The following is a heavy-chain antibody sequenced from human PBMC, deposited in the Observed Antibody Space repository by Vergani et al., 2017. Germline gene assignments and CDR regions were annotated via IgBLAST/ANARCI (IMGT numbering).Heavy chain of an antibody. V-gene: IGHV4-61*01. CDR1: GGSVSSGSYY. CDR2: IYYSGGT. J-gene: IGHJ5*02. CDR3: ARDQSWIQPTGGWFDP. D-gene: IGHD5-18*01. Sequence: QVQLQESGPGLVKPSETLSLTCTVSGGSVSSGSYYWSWIRQPPGKGLEWIGYIYYSGGTNYNPSLKSRVTISVDTSKNQFSRKLSSVTAADTAVYYCARDQSWIQPTGGWFDPWGQGTLVTVSS.